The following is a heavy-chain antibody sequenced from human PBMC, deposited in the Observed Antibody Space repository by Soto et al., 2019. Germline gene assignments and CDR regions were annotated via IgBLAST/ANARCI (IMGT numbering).Heavy chain of an antibody. D-gene: IGHD2-15*01. CDR2: IYSGGST. CDR1: GFTVSSNY. CDR3: ARDGPEYRSGGSCYLGGAFDI. J-gene: IGHJ3*02. Sequence: PGGSLRLSCAASGFTVSSNYMSWVRQAPGKGLEWVSVIYSGGSTYYADSVKGRFTISRDNSKNTLYLQMNSLRAEDTAVYYCARDGPEYRSGGSCYLGGAFDIWGQGTMVTVSS. V-gene: IGHV3-66*01.